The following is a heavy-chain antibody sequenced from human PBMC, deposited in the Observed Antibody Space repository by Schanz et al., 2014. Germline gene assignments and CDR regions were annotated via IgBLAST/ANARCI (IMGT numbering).Heavy chain of an antibody. CDR1: GFTFSDYY. D-gene: IGHD2-2*01. CDR3: AKRCSSTSCSHGAFDI. CDR2: IYSDGRT. V-gene: IGHV3-66*01. J-gene: IGHJ3*02. Sequence: VQLVESGGGLVKPGGSLRLSCVASGFTFSDYYMSWIRQAPGKGLEWVSVIYSDGRTYYGDSVKGRFTISRDNSKNTLYLQMNSLRDEDTAMYYCAKRCSSTSCSHGAFDIWGQGTMVTVSS.